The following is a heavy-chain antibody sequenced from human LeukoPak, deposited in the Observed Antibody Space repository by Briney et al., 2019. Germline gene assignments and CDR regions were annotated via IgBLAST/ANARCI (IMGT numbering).Heavy chain of an antibody. CDR3: ARLGFRPINWFDP. V-gene: IGHV4-59*01. J-gene: IGHJ5*02. D-gene: IGHD3-16*01. CDR1: GGSISSYY. CDR2: IYYSGST. Sequence: SETLSLTCTVSGGSISSYYWSWIRQPPGKGLEWIGYIYYSGSTNYNPSLKSRVTISVDTSKNQFSLKLSSVTAADTAVYYCARLGFRPINWFDPWGQRTLVTVSS.